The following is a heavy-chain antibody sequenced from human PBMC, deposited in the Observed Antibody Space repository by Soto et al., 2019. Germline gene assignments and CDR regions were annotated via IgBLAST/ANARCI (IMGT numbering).Heavy chain of an antibody. CDR2: ISYDGSNK. J-gene: IGHJ4*02. D-gene: IGHD6-19*01. Sequence: QVQLVESGGGVVQPGRSLRLSCAASGFTFSSYGMHWVRQAPGKGLEWVAVISYDGSNKYYADSVKGRFTISRDNSKNSLYLQMNSLRAEDTAVYYCAKDPYSSGWGYIDYWGQGTLVTVSS. CDR3: AKDPYSSGWGYIDY. CDR1: GFTFSSYG. V-gene: IGHV3-30*18.